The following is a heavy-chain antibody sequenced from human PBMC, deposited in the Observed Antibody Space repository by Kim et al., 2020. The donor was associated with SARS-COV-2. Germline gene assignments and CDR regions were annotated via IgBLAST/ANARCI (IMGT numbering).Heavy chain of an antibody. J-gene: IGHJ4*02. D-gene: IGHD4-4*01. Sequence: SETLSLTCDVSGASISSGSYSWCWIRQPPGQGLEWIASIYHSGGPYYNPSLKSRVTISMYRSKNQFSLTLNSLTAADTAVYYCARGPYSDYFDYWGQGTL. CDR1: GASISSGSYS. CDR3: ARGPYSDYFDY. CDR2: IYHSGGP. V-gene: IGHV4-30-2*01.